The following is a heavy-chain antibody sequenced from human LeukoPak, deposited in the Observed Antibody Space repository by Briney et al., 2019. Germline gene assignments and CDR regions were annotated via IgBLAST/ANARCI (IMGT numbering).Heavy chain of an antibody. D-gene: IGHD6-19*01. Sequence: GGSLRLSCAASGFTFSSYEMNWVRQAPGKRLEWVSYISSSGSTIYYADSVKGRFTISRDNAKNSLYLQMNSLRAEDTAVYYCARDRLAAVGGWDFAFDIWGQGTMVTVSS. V-gene: IGHV3-48*03. CDR3: ARDRLAAVGGWDFAFDI. J-gene: IGHJ3*02. CDR2: ISSSGSTI. CDR1: GFTFSSYE.